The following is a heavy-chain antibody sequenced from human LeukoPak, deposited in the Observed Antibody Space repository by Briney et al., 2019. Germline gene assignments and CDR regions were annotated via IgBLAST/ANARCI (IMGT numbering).Heavy chain of an antibody. D-gene: IGHD2-2*01. V-gene: IGHV1-18*01. CDR3: ARGRYCAGTSCSYYYYYYMDV. CDR1: GYNFISYG. Sequence: ASVKVSCKASGYNFISYGISWVRQAPGQGLEWMGWISVYNGNTNYAQKLQGRVTMTTDTSTSTAYMELRSLRSDDTAVYYCARGRYCAGTSCSYYYYYYMDVWGKGTTVTVSS. J-gene: IGHJ6*03. CDR2: ISVYNGNT.